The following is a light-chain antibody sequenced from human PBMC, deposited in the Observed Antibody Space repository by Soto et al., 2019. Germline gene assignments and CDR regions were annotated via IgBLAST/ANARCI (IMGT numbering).Light chain of an antibody. CDR2: GNS. CDR1: SSNIGAGYD. CDR3: QSYDSSLSGYV. V-gene: IGLV1-40*01. J-gene: IGLJ1*01. Sequence: QSVLTQPPSVSGAPGQSVTISCTGSSSNIGAGYDVHWYQQLPGTAPKLLIYGNSNRPSGVPDRFSGSKSGTSAFLAITGLQAEDEADYYCQSYDSSLSGYVFGTGTKLTVL.